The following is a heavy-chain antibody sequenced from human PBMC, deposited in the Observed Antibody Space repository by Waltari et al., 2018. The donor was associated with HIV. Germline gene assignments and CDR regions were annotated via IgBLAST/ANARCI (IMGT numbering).Heavy chain of an antibody. CDR3: GRGSSDYINY. CDR1: GYTFTTHY. V-gene: IGHV1-46*03. D-gene: IGHD4-4*01. J-gene: IGHJ4*02. Sequence: QVLLIQSGAEVRKPGASVKLSCQASGYTFTTHYIHWVRQAPGQGLLWIGIIHTDGGAATFPSQFQGRLMLTADTSTDTVFLELKDLTSADTAVYFCGRGSSDYINYWGQGTLVSVS. CDR2: IHTDGGAA.